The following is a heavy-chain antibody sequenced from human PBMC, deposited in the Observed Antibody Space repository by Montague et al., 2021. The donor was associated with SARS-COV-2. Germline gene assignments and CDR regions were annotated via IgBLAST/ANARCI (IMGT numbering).Heavy chain of an antibody. CDR2: IFYSRTT. V-gene: IGHV4-39*07. CDR3: ASDFMDSYAMDV. Sequence: SETLSLTCTVSGGSISTTSYYWGWIRQPPGKGLEWIASIFYSRTTYYNPSLRSRVTITVQTSKNQFSLTVASVTAAATAIYYCASDFMDSYAMDVWGQGTTVTVSS. D-gene: IGHD3-10*01. CDR1: GGSISTTSYY. J-gene: IGHJ6*02.